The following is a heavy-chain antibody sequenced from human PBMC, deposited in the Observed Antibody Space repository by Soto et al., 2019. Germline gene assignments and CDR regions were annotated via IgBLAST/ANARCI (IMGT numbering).Heavy chain of an antibody. Sequence: SETLSLTCTVSGGSVSSGSYYWSWIRQPPGKGLEWIGYIYYSGSTNYNPSLKSRVTISVDTSKNQFSLKLSSVTAADTAVYYCARDYSGDAAYCSGGSCYYYWGQGPLVTVSS. CDR3: ARDYSGDAAYCSGGSCYYY. D-gene: IGHD2-15*01. CDR2: IYYSGST. V-gene: IGHV4-61*01. J-gene: IGHJ4*02. CDR1: GGSVSSGSYY.